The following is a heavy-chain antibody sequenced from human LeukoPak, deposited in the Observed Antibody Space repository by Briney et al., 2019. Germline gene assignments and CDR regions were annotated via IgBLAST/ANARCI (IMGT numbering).Heavy chain of an antibody. J-gene: IGHJ4*02. D-gene: IGHD3-22*01. Sequence: GGSLRLSCAASGFTFSDYYMSWIRQAPGKGLEWVSYISSRGSPIYYADSVKGRFTISRDNAKRSLFLQMDSLRAEDTAVYYCVREVYYDYSGYHRNFDDWGQGTLVTVSS. V-gene: IGHV3-11*01. CDR1: GFTFSDYY. CDR2: ISSRGSPI. CDR3: VREVYYDYSGYHRNFDD.